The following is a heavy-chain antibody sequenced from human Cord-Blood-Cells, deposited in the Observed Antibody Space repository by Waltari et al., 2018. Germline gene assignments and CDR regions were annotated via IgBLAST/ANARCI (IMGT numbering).Heavy chain of an antibody. CDR3: ARSGYSSGWFDAVDI. D-gene: IGHD6-19*01. V-gene: IGHV4-4*07. Sequence: QVQLQESGPGLVKPSETLSLNCTVSGGSISSYYWSWVREPAGKGLEWIGRIYTSGSTNYTPSLKSRVTMSVDTSKNQFSLKLSSVTAADTAVYYCARSGYSSGWFDAVDIWGQGTMVTVSS. CDR2: IYTSGST. J-gene: IGHJ3*02. CDR1: GGSISSYY.